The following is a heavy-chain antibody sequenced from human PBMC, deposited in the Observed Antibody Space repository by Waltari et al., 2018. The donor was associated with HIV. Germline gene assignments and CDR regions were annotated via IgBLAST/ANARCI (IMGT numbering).Heavy chain of an antibody. CDR2: ISSSSSYI. D-gene: IGHD3-10*01. CDR1: GFPFSSSR. V-gene: IGHV3-21*01. Sequence: EVQLVESGGGLVKPGGSLRLYGAASGFPFSSSRLNWVRQAPGKGLEWVSSISSSSSYIYYADSVKGRFTISRDNAKNSLYLQMNSLRAEDTAVYYCASIRWFGELPETDYWGQGTLVTVSS. J-gene: IGHJ4*02. CDR3: ASIRWFGELPETDY.